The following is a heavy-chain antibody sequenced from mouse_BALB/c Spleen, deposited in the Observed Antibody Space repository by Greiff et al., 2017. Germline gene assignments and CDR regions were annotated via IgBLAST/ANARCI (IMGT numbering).Heavy chain of an antibody. CDR2: ISNGGGST. D-gene: IGHD1-1*01. J-gene: IGHJ4*01. CDR1: GFTFSSYT. CDR3: ARHIPHYYGSSYAMDY. Sequence: EVQRVESGGGLVQPGGSLKLSCAASGFTFSSYTMSWVRQTPEKRLEWVAYISNGGGSTYYPDTVKGRCTISRDNAKNTLYLQMSSLKSEDTAMYYCARHIPHYYGSSYAMDYWGQGTSVTVSS. V-gene: IGHV5-12-2*01.